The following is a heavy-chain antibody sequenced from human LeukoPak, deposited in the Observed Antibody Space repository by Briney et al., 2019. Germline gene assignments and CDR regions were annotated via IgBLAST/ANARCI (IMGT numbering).Heavy chain of an antibody. D-gene: IGHD3-3*01. J-gene: IGHJ4*02. Sequence: ASVKVSCKASGYTFTSYGISWVRQAPGQGLEWMGWISAYNGNTNYAQKLQGRVTMTTDTSTSTAYMELRSLRSDDTAVYYCARDSDFWSGYYSFDYWGRGTLVTVSS. CDR1: GYTFTSYG. CDR2: ISAYNGNT. V-gene: IGHV1-18*01. CDR3: ARDSDFWSGYYSFDY.